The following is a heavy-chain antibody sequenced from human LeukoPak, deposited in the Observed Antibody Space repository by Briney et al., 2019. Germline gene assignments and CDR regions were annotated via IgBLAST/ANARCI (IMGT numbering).Heavy chain of an antibody. CDR2: IYYSGST. D-gene: IGHD3-3*01. J-gene: IGHJ3*02. Sequence: PSETLSLTCAVSGGSISSGGYSWSWIRQPPGKGLEWIGYIYYSGSTYYNPSLKSRVTISVDTSKNQFSLKLSSVTAADTAVYYCAGSSHDFWSGYLDAFDIWGQGTMVTVSS. CDR1: GGSISSGGYS. V-gene: IGHV4-30-4*07. CDR3: AGSSHDFWSGYLDAFDI.